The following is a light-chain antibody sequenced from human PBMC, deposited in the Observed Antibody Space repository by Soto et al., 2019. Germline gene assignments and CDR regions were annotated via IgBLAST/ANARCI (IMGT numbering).Light chain of an antibody. V-gene: IGLV2-14*01. CDR3: NSYTSSSSLVV. CDR1: SSDVGGYNY. Sequence: QSALTQPASVSGSPGQSITISCTGTSSDVGGYNYVSWYQQHPGKAPKLMIYDVSNRPSGVSNRFSGSKSGNTASLTISGLQAEDEDDYYCNSYTSSSSLVVFGGGTKLTVL. J-gene: IGLJ2*01. CDR2: DVS.